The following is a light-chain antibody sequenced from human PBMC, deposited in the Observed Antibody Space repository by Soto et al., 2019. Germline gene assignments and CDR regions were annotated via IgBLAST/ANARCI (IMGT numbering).Light chain of an antibody. CDR2: AAS. Sequence: IRMTQSPSSLSASTGDRVTITCRASQGISSYLAWYQQKPGKAPKLLIYAASTLQSGVPSRFSGSGSGTDFTLTISSLDPEDFAVYYCQQRSDWPLTFGGGTKVDNK. CDR1: QGISSY. J-gene: IGKJ4*01. V-gene: IGKV1-8*01. CDR3: QQRSDWPLT.